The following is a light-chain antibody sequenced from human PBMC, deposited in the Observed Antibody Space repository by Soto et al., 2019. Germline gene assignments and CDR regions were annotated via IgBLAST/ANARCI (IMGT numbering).Light chain of an antibody. CDR2: GAS. CDR1: QSVSSSY. Sequence: EIVLTQSPGTLSLSPGERATLSCRASQSVSSSYLAWYQQKPGQAPRLLIYGASSRATCIPDRFSGSGSGTDFTLTISRLEPEDFAVYYSQQYGSSPFTFGPGTKVDIK. J-gene: IGKJ3*01. V-gene: IGKV3-20*01. CDR3: QQYGSSPFT.